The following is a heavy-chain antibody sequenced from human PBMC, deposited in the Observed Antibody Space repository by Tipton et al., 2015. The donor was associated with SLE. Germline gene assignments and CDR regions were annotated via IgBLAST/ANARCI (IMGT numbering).Heavy chain of an antibody. CDR2: IYYSGST. V-gene: IGHV4-59*11. D-gene: IGHD6-13*01. Sequence: TLSLTCTVSGGSISSHYWSWIRQPPGKGLEWIGYIYYSGSTNYNPSLKSRVTISVDTSKNQFSLKLSSVTAADTAVYYCASFPQQLVPFDYWGQGTLATVSS. J-gene: IGHJ4*02. CDR1: GGSISSHY. CDR3: ASFPQQLVPFDY.